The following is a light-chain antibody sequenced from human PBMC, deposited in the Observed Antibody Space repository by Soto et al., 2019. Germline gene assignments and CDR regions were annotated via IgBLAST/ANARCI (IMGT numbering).Light chain of an antibody. V-gene: IGKV2-28*01. Sequence: DIVMTQSPLSLPVTPGEPASISCRSSQSLLHSNGYNYLDWYLQKPGQSPQLLIYLGSNRGSGVPDRVSGSGSGTDFTLKISRVEAEDVGVYYCMQALQTPGFGPGTKVDIK. CDR3: MQALQTPG. CDR2: LGS. J-gene: IGKJ3*01. CDR1: QSLLHSNGYNY.